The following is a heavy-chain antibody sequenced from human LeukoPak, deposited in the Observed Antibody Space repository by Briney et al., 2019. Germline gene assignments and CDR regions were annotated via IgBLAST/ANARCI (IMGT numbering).Heavy chain of an antibody. CDR2: MNPNSGNT. CDR1: GYTFTSYD. V-gene: IGHV1-8*01. J-gene: IGHJ3*02. CDR3: ARGYYSDSSGYYYESFDI. D-gene: IGHD3-22*01. Sequence: ASVKVSCKASGYTFTSYDINWVRQATGQGLEWMGWMNPNSGNTGYAQKFQGRVTMTRNTSISTAYMELSSLRSEDTAVYYCARGYYSDSSGYYYESFDIWGQGTMVTVSS.